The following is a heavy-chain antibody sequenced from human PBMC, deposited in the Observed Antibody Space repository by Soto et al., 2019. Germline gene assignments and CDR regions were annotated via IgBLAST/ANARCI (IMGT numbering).Heavy chain of an antibody. V-gene: IGHV4-39*01. CDR1: GESISSSSYY. CDR2: IYYSGRT. CDR3: ARQRTTVVSQAYFDH. D-gene: IGHD2-8*02. J-gene: IGHJ4*02. Sequence: SETLSLTCTVSGESISSSSYYWGWIRQPPGKGLEWIGSIYYSGRTYYNPSFKSRVTISIDTSKNQFSLKLSSVTATDTAVYYCARQRTTVVSQAYFDHWGQGALVTVSS.